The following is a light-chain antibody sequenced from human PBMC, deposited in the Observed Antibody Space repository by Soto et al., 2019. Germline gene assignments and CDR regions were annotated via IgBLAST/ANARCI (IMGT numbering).Light chain of an antibody. CDR3: QQSYSTVT. V-gene: IGKV1-39*01. J-gene: IGKJ1*01. Sequence: EIQMTQSPSSLSASVGDRVTIAFRASQSISSYLNWYQQKPGKAPKLLIYAASSLQSGVPSRFSGSGSGTDFTLTISSLQPEDFVTYYCQQSYSTVTFGQGTKVDIK. CDR1: QSISSY. CDR2: AAS.